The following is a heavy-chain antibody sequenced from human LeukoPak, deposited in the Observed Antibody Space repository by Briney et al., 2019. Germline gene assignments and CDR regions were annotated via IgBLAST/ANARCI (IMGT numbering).Heavy chain of an antibody. CDR2: INQSGST. D-gene: IGHD3-10*01. J-gene: IGHJ4*02. V-gene: IGHV4-34*01. CDR3: ARLYGSGSYYRH. Sequence: SGTLSLTCVVYGGSFSGYYWSWIRQPPGKGLEWIGEINQSGSTNYNPSLKSRVTISVDTSKNQFSLRVSSVTAADTAVYYCARLYGSGSYYRHWGQGTLVTVSS. CDR1: GGSFSGYY.